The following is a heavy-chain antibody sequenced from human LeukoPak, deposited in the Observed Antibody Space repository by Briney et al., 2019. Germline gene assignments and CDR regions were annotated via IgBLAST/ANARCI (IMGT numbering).Heavy chain of an antibody. D-gene: IGHD5-24*01. V-gene: IGHV3-48*01. Sequence: GGSLRLSCAASRFTFSSYSMNWVRQTPGKGLEWISYITSSSSTIYYADSVKGRFTISRDNAKNSLYLQMNSLGAEDTAVYYCARAGGGYNYCDYWGQGTLVTVSS. CDR2: ITSSSSTI. CDR1: RFTFSSYS. CDR3: ARAGGGYNYCDY. J-gene: IGHJ4*02.